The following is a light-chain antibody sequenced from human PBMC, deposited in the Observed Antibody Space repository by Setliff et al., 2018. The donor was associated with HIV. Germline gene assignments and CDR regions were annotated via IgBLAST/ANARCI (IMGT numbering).Light chain of an antibody. CDR3: SSYASSNTLP. Sequence: QSALTQPASVSGSPGQSITISCTGTSSDVGGYSYVSWYQQHPGKAPKLIIYEVRNRPSGVSNRFSGSKSGSTASLTISGLQAEDEADYYCSSYASSNTLPFGTGTKSPS. CDR2: EVR. J-gene: IGLJ1*01. CDR1: SSDVGGYSY. V-gene: IGLV2-14*01.